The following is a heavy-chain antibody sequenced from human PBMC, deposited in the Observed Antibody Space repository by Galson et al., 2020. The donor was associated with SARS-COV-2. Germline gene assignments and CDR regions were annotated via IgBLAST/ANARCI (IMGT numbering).Heavy chain of an antibody. CDR1: GFTFSSYT. V-gene: IGHV3-21*01. D-gene: IGHD3-16*01. J-gene: IGHJ4*02. CDR2: ISSGTDYI. CDR3: AKDGGE. Sequence: GGSLRLSCAASGFTFSSYTMNWVRQPPGKGLEWVSSISSGTDYIYYADSVKGRFTISRDNAKNSLYLQMNSLRAEDTAVYYCAKDGGEWGQGTLVTVSS.